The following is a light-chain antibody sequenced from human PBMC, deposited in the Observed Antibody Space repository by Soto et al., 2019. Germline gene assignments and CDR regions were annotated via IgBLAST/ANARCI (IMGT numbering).Light chain of an antibody. CDR3: SSFTSSNTYV. CDR2: DVN. J-gene: IGLJ1*01. Sequence: QSALTRPLSLSASPGQSVAISCTVTSSDIGAYNRVSWYQQPPGTAPKLMIYDVNNRPSGVPDRFSGSKSGNTASLTISGLQADDEADYYCSSFTSSNTYVFGTGTKVTVL. V-gene: IGLV2-18*02. CDR1: SSDIGAYNR.